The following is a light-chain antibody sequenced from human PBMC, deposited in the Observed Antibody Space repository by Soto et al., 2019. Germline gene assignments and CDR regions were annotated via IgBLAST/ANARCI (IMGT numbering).Light chain of an antibody. Sequence: QSALTQPPSVSGAPGQRVTISCTGSSSNIGAGYDVHWYQQLPGTAPKLLIYDNNKRPSGIPDRFSGSKSGTSATLGITGLQTGDEADYYCGTWDSSLSATYVFGTGTKVTVL. CDR3: GTWDSSLSATYV. V-gene: IGLV1-51*01. J-gene: IGLJ1*01. CDR2: DNN. CDR1: SSNIGAGYD.